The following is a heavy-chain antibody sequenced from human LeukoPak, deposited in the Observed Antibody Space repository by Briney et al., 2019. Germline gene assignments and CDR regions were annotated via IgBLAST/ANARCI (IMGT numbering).Heavy chain of an antibody. CDR1: GFTFSSYN. CDR3: AKVLNYYGSGRILDAFDI. V-gene: IGHV3-21*04. D-gene: IGHD3-10*01. Sequence: GGSLRLSCAASGFTFSSYNMNWVRQAPGKGLEWVSFISSGNSFIYYADSVKGRFTISRDNSKSTLYLQMNSLRVEDTAVYYCAKVLNYYGSGRILDAFDIWGQATMVTV. CDR2: ISSGNSFI. J-gene: IGHJ3*02.